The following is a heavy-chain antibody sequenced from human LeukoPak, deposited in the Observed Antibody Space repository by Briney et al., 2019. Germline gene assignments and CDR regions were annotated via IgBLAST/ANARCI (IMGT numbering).Heavy chain of an antibody. J-gene: IGHJ4*02. D-gene: IGHD5-18*01. CDR1: GGSFSGYY. Sequence: PSETLSLTCAVYGGSFSGYYWSWVRQPPGKGVEWSGEINHSGSTNYNPSLKCRVTISVDTSKNQFSLKLSSVTAADTAVYYCARGRSDGDTAMVHLYYWGQGTLVTVSS. V-gene: IGHV4-34*01. CDR3: ARGRSDGDTAMVHLYY. CDR2: INHSGST.